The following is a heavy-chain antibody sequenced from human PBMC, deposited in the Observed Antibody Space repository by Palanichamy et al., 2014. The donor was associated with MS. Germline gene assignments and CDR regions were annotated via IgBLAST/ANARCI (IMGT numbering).Heavy chain of an antibody. CDR2: IQSGGDT. D-gene: IGHD3-3*01. J-gene: IGHJ4*02. Sequence: EVQVVESGGRLGPTGGSLRLSCAAPGFSVRSNYMNWVRQAPGKGLEWVATIQSGGDTFYTESVKGRFTISRDDSKNTLYLQMNSLRAEDTAVYYCALPFGVFNRWGQGTRVSVSS. CDR1: GFSVRSNY. V-gene: IGHV3-66*01. CDR3: ALPFGVFNR.